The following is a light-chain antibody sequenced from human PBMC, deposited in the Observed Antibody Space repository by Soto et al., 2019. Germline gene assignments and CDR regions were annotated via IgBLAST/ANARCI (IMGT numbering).Light chain of an antibody. CDR2: DAS. CDR3: HQVNSYPP. Sequence: AIQLTQSPSSLSASVGDRVTITCLASKGVSSALAWYQQKPGEAPKLLIYDASSLESGVPSRFSGSGSGTDFSVTVSRLQPGDYATYYGHQVNSYPPFGQGTKLEIK. V-gene: IGKV1-13*02. J-gene: IGKJ2*01. CDR1: KGVSSA.